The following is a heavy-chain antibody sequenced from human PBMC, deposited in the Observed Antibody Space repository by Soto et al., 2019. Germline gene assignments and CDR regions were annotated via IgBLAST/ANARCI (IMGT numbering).Heavy chain of an antibody. Sequence: SETLSLTCTVSGGSISSGGYYWSWIRQHPGKGLEWIGYIYYSGSTYHNPSLRSRVTISEDTSKNQFSLKLSSVPGADSAVYYCARASGKSCSSTTCYTPYYFDYWGQGTLVTVSS. CDR1: GGSISSGGYY. V-gene: IGHV4-31*03. D-gene: IGHD2-2*01. CDR3: ARASGKSCSSTTCYTPYYFDY. J-gene: IGHJ4*02. CDR2: IYYSGST.